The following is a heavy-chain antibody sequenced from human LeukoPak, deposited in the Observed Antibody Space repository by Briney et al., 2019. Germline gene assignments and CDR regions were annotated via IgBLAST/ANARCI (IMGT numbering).Heavy chain of an antibody. CDR1: GFTFSSYS. CDR3: ARDRQGLLWFGEQGNWFDP. V-gene: IGHV3-21*01. J-gene: IGHJ5*02. D-gene: IGHD3-10*01. CDR2: ISSSSSSYI. Sequence: SGGSLRLSCAASGFTFSSYSMNWVRQAPGKGLEWVSSISSSSSSYIYYADSVKGRFTISRDNAKNSLYLQMNSLRAEDTAVYYCARDRQGLLWFGEQGNWFDPWGQGTLVTVSS.